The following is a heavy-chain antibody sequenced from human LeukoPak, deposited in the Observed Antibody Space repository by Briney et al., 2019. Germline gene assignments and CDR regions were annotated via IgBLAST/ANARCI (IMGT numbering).Heavy chain of an antibody. CDR1: GFTFSSYA. Sequence: GGSLRLSCAASGFTFSSYAMSWVRQAPGMGLEWVSAISGSGGSTYYADSVKGRFTISRDNSKNTLYLQMNSLRAEDTAVYYCAKDLPNSSGWHFVGMDVWGQGTTVTVSS. CDR2: ISGSGGST. J-gene: IGHJ6*02. CDR3: AKDLPNSSGWHFVGMDV. D-gene: IGHD6-19*01. V-gene: IGHV3-23*01.